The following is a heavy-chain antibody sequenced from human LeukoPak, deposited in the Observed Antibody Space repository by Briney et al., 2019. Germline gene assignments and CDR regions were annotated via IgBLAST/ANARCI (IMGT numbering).Heavy chain of an antibody. J-gene: IGHJ6*03. CDR3: ARPTTFYYYYMDA. V-gene: IGHV4-39*01. D-gene: IGHD4-17*01. CDR1: GGSISSSSYY. CDR2: IYYSGNT. Sequence: SETLSLTCTVSGGSISSSSYYWGWIRQPPGKGLEWIGSIYYSGNTYYSPSLKSRVTMSVDTSKNQFSLKLTSVTAADTAVYYCARPTTFYYYYMDAWGKGTTVTVSS.